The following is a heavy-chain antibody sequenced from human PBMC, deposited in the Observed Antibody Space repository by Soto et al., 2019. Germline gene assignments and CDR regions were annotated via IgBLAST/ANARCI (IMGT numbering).Heavy chain of an antibody. V-gene: IGHV3-33*03. D-gene: IGHD4-17*01. CDR1: DFAFSNYG. CDR2: IWYEGTNK. Sequence: GGSLRLSCVASDFAFSNYGMPGFRQAPGKGLEWVALIWYEGTNKYYGDSVKGRFTVSRDNSKKTLYLQMNSLRADDTGVYYCASWAGQNRDFGGPFDYWGQGTRVTVSS. J-gene: IGHJ4*02. CDR3: ASWAGQNRDFGGPFDY.